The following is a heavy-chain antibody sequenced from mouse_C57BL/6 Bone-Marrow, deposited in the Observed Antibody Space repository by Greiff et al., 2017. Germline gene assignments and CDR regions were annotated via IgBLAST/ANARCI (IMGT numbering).Heavy chain of an antibody. CDR1: GYTFTSYW. V-gene: IGHV1-55*01. CDR3: AYYYGSSWYFDV. Sequence: QVQLQQPGAELVKAGASVKMSCKASGYTFTSYWITWVKQRPGQGLEWIGDIYPGSGSTNYNEKFKSKATLTVDTSSSTAYMQLSSLTSEDSAVYYCAYYYGSSWYFDVWGTGTTVTVSS. J-gene: IGHJ1*03. D-gene: IGHD1-1*01. CDR2: IYPGSGST.